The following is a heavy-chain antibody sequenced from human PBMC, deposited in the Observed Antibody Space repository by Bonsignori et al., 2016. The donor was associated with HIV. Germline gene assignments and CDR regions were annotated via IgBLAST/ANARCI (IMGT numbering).Heavy chain of an antibody. Sequence: WIRQPPGKGLEWIGHIYTSGSTDYNPSLKSRVTMSLDTSKNQFSLKLRSVTAADTAVYYCARDPGWGEDYWGQGTLVTVSS. V-gene: IGHV4-4*07. CDR2: IYTSGST. J-gene: IGHJ4*02. D-gene: IGHD3-16*01. CDR3: ARDPGWGEDY.